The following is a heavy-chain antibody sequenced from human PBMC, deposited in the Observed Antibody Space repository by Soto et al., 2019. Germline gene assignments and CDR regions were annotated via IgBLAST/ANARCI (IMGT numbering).Heavy chain of an antibody. D-gene: IGHD3-10*01. V-gene: IGHV3-53*01. CDR2: IYSGGGT. J-gene: IGHJ6*02. Sequence: EVQLVESGGGLIQPGGSLRLSCAASGFTVTSKYLTWVRQAPGKGLEWVSVIYSGGGTYYPDSVKGRFTSSRDKSQNTLYLHMDSLRVEDTAVYYCARDSGMIRGSYGVDVWGQGTTVTVSS. CDR3: ARDSGMIRGSYGVDV. CDR1: GFTVTSKY.